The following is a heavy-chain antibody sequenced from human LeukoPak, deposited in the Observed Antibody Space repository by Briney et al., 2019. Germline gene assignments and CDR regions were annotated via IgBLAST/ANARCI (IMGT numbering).Heavy chain of an antibody. J-gene: IGHJ5*02. V-gene: IGHV4-59*12. CDR1: GGSISSYY. CDR3: ARGRRAAAGRSKGWFDP. Sequence: SETLSLTCTVSGGSISSYYWSWIRQPPGKGLEWIGYIYYSGSTSYNPSLKSRVTISVDTSKNQFSLKLSSVTAADTAVYYCARGRRAAAGRSKGWFDPWGQGTLVTVSS. CDR2: IYYSGST. D-gene: IGHD6-13*01.